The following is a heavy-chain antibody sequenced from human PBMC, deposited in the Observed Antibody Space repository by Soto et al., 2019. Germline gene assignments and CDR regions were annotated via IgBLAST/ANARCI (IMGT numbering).Heavy chain of an antibody. V-gene: IGHV3-23*01. CDR3: GKDLRARSVSFDY. J-gene: IGHJ4*02. CDR1: GFTFSSYA. CDR2: ISGSGGST. D-gene: IGHD3-10*01. Sequence: GGSLRLSCAASGFTFSSYAMSWVRQAPGKGLEWVSAISGSGGSTYYADSVKGRFTISRDNSKNTLYLQMNSLRAEDTAVYYCGKDLRARSVSFDYCGQGTLVTFSS.